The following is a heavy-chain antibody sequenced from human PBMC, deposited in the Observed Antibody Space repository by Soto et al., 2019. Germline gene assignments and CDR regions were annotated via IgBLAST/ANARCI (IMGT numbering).Heavy chain of an antibody. Sequence: GASVKVSCKASGYTFTGYYMHWVRQAPGQGLEWMGWINPNSGGTNYAQKFQGRVTMTRDTSISTAYMELSRLGSDDTAVYYCARGPIYYYDGYYFDYWGQGTLVTVSS. J-gene: IGHJ4*02. V-gene: IGHV1-2*02. CDR2: INPNSGGT. CDR1: GYTFTGYY. CDR3: ARGPIYYYDGYYFDY. D-gene: IGHD3-22*01.